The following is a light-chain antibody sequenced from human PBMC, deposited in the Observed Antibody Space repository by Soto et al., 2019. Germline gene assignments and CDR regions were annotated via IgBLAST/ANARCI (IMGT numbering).Light chain of an antibody. V-gene: IGKV1-5*03. CDR1: QSISRW. CDR2: KAS. CDR3: QRYPTQFWR. Sequence: SQKMHSPSTLSSSVRDSVPMACRASQSISRWLAWYQQKPGKAPKLLINKASSLESGVPSRFSGSGSGTQLTLTISSLNIPALAPYHSQRYPTQFWRYGPGAKVDIK. J-gene: IGKJ1*01.